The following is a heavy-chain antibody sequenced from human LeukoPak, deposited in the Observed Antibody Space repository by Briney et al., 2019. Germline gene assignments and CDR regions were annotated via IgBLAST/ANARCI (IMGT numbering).Heavy chain of an antibody. CDR2: ISSNGRTI. D-gene: IGHD2/OR15-2a*01. J-gene: IGHJ4*02. CDR3: AKDYFGSIDY. V-gene: IGHV3-48*03. Sequence: QSGGSLRLSCAASGFTFSTYEMNWVRQAPGKGLEWISYISSNGRTINYSDSVKGRFTISRDNAKNSLYLQMNSLRAEDTAIYYCAKDYFGSIDYWGQGTLVTVSS. CDR1: GFTFSTYE.